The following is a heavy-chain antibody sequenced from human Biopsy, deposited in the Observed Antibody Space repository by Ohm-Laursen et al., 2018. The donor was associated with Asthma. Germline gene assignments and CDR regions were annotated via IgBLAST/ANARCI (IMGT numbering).Heavy chain of an antibody. Sequence: SSVKVSCKAPGATFSNFAISWVRQAPGQGLEWLGGIMTVFGTTNYAQKFQGRVTITADESTSTAYMEVTSLRSEDTAIYYCARCRVGYSSGWSLLLKKIYYSGMDVWGQGTAVTVSS. V-gene: IGHV1-69*01. J-gene: IGHJ6*02. D-gene: IGHD6-19*01. CDR1: GATFSNFA. CDR3: ARCRVGYSSGWSLLLKKIYYSGMDV. CDR2: IMTVFGTT.